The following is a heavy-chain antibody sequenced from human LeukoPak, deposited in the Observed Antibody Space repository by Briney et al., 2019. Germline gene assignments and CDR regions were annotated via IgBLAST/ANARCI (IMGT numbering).Heavy chain of an antibody. V-gene: IGHV3-33*01. CDR2: IWYDGSNK. CDR3: ARGLRSRYCSSTSCRYYYYYYYMDV. J-gene: IGHJ6*03. CDR1: GFTFSSYG. D-gene: IGHD2-2*01. Sequence: PGGSLRLSCAASGFTFSSYGMHWVRQAPGKGLEWVAVIWYDGSNKYYADSVKGRFTISRDNSKNTLYLQMNSLRAEDTAVYYCARGLRSRYCSSTSCRYYYYYYYMDVWGKGTTVTVSS.